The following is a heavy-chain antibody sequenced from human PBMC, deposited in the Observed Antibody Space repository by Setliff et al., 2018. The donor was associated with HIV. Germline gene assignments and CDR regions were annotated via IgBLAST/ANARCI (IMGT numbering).Heavy chain of an antibody. Sequence: GGSLRLSCAASGFTFSTFSVNWVRQAPGKGLEWVAVIWYDGSNKYYADSVKGRFTISRDNSKNTLYLQMNSLRAEDTAVYYCARDWVDTAMADDYWGQGTLVTVSS. CDR2: IWYDGSNK. CDR1: GFTFSTFS. CDR3: ARDWVDTAMADDY. J-gene: IGHJ4*02. V-gene: IGHV3-33*08. D-gene: IGHD5-18*01.